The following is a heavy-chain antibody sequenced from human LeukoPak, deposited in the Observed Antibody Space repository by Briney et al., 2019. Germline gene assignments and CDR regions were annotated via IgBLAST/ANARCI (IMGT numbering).Heavy chain of an antibody. CDR1: GYTLTELS. V-gene: IGHV1-24*01. J-gene: IGHJ6*02. CDR3: ATGPQQQLVNSYYYYGMDV. CDR2: FDPEDGET. D-gene: IGHD6-13*01. Sequence: GASVKVSCKVSGYTLTELSMHWVRQSPGKGLEWIGGFDPEDGETIYAQKFQGRVTMTEDTSTDTAYMELSSLRSEDTAVYYCATGPQQQLVNSYYYYGMDVWGQGTTVTVSS.